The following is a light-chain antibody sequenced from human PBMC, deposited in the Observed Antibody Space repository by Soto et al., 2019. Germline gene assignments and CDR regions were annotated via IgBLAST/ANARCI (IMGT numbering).Light chain of an antibody. V-gene: IGLV2-14*01. J-gene: IGLJ1*01. CDR2: DVS. CDR1: SNDVGGYNY. Sequence: QSVLTQPASVSGSPGQSITISCTGTSNDVGGYNYVSWYQQYPDKAPTLIIYDVSNRPSGVSTRFSGSKSGNRASLTIPGLQAEDEADYYCSSYTTTTTSCVFGTGTKVTVL. CDR3: SSYTTTTTSCV.